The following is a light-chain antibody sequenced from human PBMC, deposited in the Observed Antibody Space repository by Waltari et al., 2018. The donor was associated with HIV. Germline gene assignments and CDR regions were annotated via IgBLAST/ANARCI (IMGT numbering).Light chain of an antibody. CDR3: CSYARSGIP. CDR2: EVS. V-gene: IGLV2-23*02. J-gene: IGLJ2*01. Sequence: QSALTQPASVSGSFGQSITISCTGTSSDVGSSNLVSWYQYHPGKAPKLIIYEVSKRPSGVSNRFSGSKSGNTASLTVSGLQAEDEAHYYCCSYARSGIPFGGGTKLTVL. CDR1: SSDVGSSNL.